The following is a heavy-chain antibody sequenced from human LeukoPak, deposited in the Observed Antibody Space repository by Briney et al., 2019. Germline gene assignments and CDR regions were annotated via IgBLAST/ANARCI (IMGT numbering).Heavy chain of an antibody. V-gene: IGHV4-31*03. J-gene: IGHJ4*02. D-gene: IGHD6-19*01. CDR3: ARIRPVAGTDY. Sequence: SETLSLTCTVSGGSISSGGYYWSWIRQHPGKGLEWIGYIYYSGSTYYTPSLKSRVTISIDTSKNQFSLKLSSVTAADTAVYYCARIRPVAGTDYWGRGTLVTVSS. CDR1: GGSISSGGYY. CDR2: IYYSGST.